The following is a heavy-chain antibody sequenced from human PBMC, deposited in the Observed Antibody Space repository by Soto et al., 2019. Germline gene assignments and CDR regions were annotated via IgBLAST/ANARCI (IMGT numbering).Heavy chain of an antibody. J-gene: IGHJ6*03. CDR3: ARGYCSSTSCYAQATRCMDV. CDR2: IGTAGDT. V-gene: IGHV3-13*01. Sequence: EVQLVESGGGLVQPGGSLRLSCAASGFTFSSYDMHWVRQATGKGLEWVSAIGTAGDTYYPGSVKGRFTISRENAKNSLYLQMNSLRAGDTAVYYCARGYCSSTSCYAQATRCMDVWGKGTTVTVSS. CDR1: GFTFSSYD. D-gene: IGHD2-2*01.